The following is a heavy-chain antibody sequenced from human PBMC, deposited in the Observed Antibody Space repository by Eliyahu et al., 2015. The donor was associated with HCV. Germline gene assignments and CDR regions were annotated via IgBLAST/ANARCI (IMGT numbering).Heavy chain of an antibody. CDR3: ASARTSGYYYYYYGMDV. CDR2: ISGSGGST. D-gene: IGHD3-3*01. J-gene: IGHJ6*02. Sequence: EVQLLESGGGLVQPGGSLRLSCAASXFTFSXXXMSWVRXAPGKGLEWVXAISGSGGSTYYADSVKGRFTISRDNSKNTLYLQMNSLRAEDTAVYYCASARTSGYYYYYYGMDVWGQGTTVTVSS. CDR1: XFTFSXXX. V-gene: IGHV3-23*01.